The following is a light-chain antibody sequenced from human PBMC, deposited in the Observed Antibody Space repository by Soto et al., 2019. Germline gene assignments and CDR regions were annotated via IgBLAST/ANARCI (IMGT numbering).Light chain of an antibody. CDR1: QSISSW. CDR2: MAS. V-gene: IGKV1-5*03. Sequence: DIQMTHSPCTLPASVGDRGTITCRASQSISSWLAWYQQKPGKAPKLLIYMASSLESGVPSRFSGYGSGTEFTLTISGVKPDDFATYYCQQYDTYFTFGHGTRLEIK. J-gene: IGKJ5*01. CDR3: QQYDTYFT.